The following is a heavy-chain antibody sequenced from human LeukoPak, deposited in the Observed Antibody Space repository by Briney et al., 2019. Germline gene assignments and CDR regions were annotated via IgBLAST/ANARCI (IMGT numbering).Heavy chain of an antibody. V-gene: IGHV1-2*06. CDR2: INPNSGGT. D-gene: IGHD2-15*01. J-gene: IGHJ5*02. Sequence: ASVKVSCKASGYTFTGYYMHWVRQAPGQGLEWMGRINPNSGGTNYAQKFQGRVTMTRDTSISTAYMELSSLRSEDTAVYYCATSSPRDYCSGGSCPNWFDPWGQGTLVTVSS. CDR3: ATSSPRDYCSGGSCPNWFDP. CDR1: GYTFTGYY.